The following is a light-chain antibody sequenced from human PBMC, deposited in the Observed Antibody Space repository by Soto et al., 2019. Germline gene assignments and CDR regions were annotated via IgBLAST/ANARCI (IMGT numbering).Light chain of an antibody. CDR1: QNVSHNY. V-gene: IGKV3-20*01. CDR2: GAS. CDR3: QQYGTSFMYT. J-gene: IGKJ2*01. Sequence: EIVLTQSPGTLSLSPGERATLSCRASQNVSHNYLTWYQHKPGQPPRLLIYGASSRATDIPDRFSGSGSGTDFTLNINRLEAADFAVYSCQQYGTSFMYTFGQGTNLEI.